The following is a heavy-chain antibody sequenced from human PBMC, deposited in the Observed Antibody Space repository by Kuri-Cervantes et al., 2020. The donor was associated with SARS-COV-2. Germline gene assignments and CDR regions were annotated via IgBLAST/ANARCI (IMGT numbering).Heavy chain of an antibody. J-gene: IGHJ6*03. V-gene: IGHV4-59*04. CDR3: AIVVTVFGRDTYYIDV. Sequence: ESLEISRAVYGGSLSNYYWSWIRQPPGKGLEWIGYIPYSGNTYYTASLKSRVIMSLDTSKNQFSLKMSSVTAADTAVYYCAIVVTVFGRDTYYIDVWGKGTTVTVSS. D-gene: IGHD3-3*01. CDR1: GGSLSNYY. CDR2: IPYSGNT.